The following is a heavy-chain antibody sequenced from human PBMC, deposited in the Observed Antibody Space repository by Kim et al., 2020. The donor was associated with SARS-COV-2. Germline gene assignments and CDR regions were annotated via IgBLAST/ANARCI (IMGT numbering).Heavy chain of an antibody. Sequence: GGSLRLSCAASGFTFSSYGMHWVRQAPGKGLEWVAVISYDGSNKYYADSVKGRFTISRDNSKNTLYLQMNSLRAEDTAVYYCAKEDLYFDWLSQVRGYPGGHDYYYYGMDVWGQGTTVTVSS. V-gene: IGHV3-30*18. J-gene: IGHJ6*02. CDR3: AKEDLYFDWLSQVRGYPGGHDYYYYGMDV. CDR1: GFTFSSYG. CDR2: ISYDGSNK. D-gene: IGHD3-9*01.